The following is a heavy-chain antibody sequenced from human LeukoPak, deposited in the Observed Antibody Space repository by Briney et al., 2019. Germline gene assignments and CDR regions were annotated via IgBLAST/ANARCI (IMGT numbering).Heavy chain of an antibody. CDR1: GDSISSGDYY. D-gene: IGHD3-9*01. V-gene: IGHV4-61*02. CDR2: ISSSGST. Sequence: PSETLSLTCTVSGDSISSGDYYWSWIRQPAGKELEWIGRISSSGSTNYNPSLKSRVTISVDTSKNQFSLKLSSVTAADTAVYYCASVYLYYDILTGYYGWFDPWGQGTLVTVSS. J-gene: IGHJ5*02. CDR3: ASVYLYYDILTGYYGWFDP.